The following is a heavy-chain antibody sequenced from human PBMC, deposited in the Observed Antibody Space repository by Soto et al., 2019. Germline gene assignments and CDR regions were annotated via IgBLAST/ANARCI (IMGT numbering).Heavy chain of an antibody. CDR3: ARDAAVGRFDY. CDR1: GGSFSSYT. V-gene: IGHV1-69*04. CDR2: IIPILGIA. J-gene: IGHJ4*02. D-gene: IGHD1-26*01. Sequence: SVKVSCKASGGSFSSYTISWVRQAPGQGLEWMGRIIPILGIANYAQKFQGRVTITTDKSTSTAYMALRSLRSEDTAVYYCARDAAVGRFDYWGQGTLVTVSS.